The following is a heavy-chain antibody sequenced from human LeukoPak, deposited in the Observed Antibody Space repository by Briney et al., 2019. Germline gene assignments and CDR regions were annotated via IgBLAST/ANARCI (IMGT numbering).Heavy chain of an antibody. Sequence: GASVKVSXKASGYTFTGHYMHWVRQAPGQGLEWMGRINPNSGGTDYAQNFQGRVTMTRDTSISTAYMELSRLRSDDTTVYYCARETGYFDFDYWGQGTLVTVSS. D-gene: IGHD3-9*01. J-gene: IGHJ4*02. V-gene: IGHV1-2*06. CDR3: ARETGYFDFDY. CDR1: GYTFTGHY. CDR2: INPNSGGT.